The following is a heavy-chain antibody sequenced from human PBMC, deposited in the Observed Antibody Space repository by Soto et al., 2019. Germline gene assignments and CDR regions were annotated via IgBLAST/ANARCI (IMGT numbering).Heavy chain of an antibody. Sequence: GGSLRLSCAASGFTFSNAWMSWVRQAPGKGLEWVGRIKSKTDGGTTDYATPVKGRFTISRDDSKNTLYLQMNSLRVEDTAVYYCAKDRDDYRNYVFDYWGQGTLVTVSS. CDR3: AKDRDDYRNYVFDY. J-gene: IGHJ4*02. D-gene: IGHD4-4*01. V-gene: IGHV3-15*01. CDR1: GFTFSNAW. CDR2: IKSKTDGGTT.